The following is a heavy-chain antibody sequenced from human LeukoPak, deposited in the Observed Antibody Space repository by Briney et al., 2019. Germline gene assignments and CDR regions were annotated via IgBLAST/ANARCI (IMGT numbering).Heavy chain of an antibody. CDR1: GGSFSGYY. Sequence: SETLSLTCAVYGGSFSGYYWSWIRQPPGKGLEWIGEINHSGSTNYNPSLKSRVTISVDTSKNQFSLKLSSVTAADTAVYYCARSRYGSGSYYTSSAWFDPWGQGTLVTVSS. CDR3: ARSRYGSGSYYTSSAWFDP. J-gene: IGHJ5*02. V-gene: IGHV4-34*01. D-gene: IGHD3-10*01. CDR2: INHSGST.